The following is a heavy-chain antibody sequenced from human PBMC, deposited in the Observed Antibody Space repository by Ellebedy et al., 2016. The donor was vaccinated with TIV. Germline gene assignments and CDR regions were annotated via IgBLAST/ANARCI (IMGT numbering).Heavy chain of an antibody. J-gene: IGHJ5*01. CDR3: ARKPYELGKTFDS. D-gene: IGHD3-16*01. CDR2: IIPMFGTA. CDR1: GGTFSRHA. V-gene: IGHV1-69*13. Sequence: AASVKVSCKASGGTFSRHAVSWVRQAPGQGLEWMGGIIPMFGTANYAQRSPDRLTITADESTSTAYMELSSLRSEDTAVYYCARKPYELGKTFDSWGQGTLVTVSS.